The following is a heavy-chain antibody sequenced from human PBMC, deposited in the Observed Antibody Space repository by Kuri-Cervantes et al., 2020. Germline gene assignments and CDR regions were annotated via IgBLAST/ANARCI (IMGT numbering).Heavy chain of an antibody. CDR2: ISAYNGDT. V-gene: IGHV1-18*01. CDR3: AAGDLRFLEWVDY. CDR1: GYTFTTYG. D-gene: IGHD3-3*01. Sequence: ASVKVSCKASGYTFTTYGITWVRQAPGQGLEWMGWISAYNGDTNYAQKLQGRVTMTTDTSTSTAYMELRSLRSEDTAVYYCAAGDLRFLEWVDYWGQGTLVTVSS. J-gene: IGHJ4*02.